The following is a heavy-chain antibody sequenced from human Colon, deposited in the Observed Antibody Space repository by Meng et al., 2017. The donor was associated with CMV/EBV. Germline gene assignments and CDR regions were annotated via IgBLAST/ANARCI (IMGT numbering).Heavy chain of an antibody. Sequence: GSLRLSCTVSGVSIDTYYWSWIRQPPGRGLEWIGYVSHNGRTSYSPALKSRVAISVDTSKNQFSLKLNSVTTADTAVYYCARGEWNYIGWFDPWGQGSLVTVSS. V-gene: IGHV4-59*12. J-gene: IGHJ5*02. CDR2: VSHNGRT. D-gene: IGHD1-7*01. CDR1: GVSIDTYY. CDR3: ARGEWNYIGWFDP.